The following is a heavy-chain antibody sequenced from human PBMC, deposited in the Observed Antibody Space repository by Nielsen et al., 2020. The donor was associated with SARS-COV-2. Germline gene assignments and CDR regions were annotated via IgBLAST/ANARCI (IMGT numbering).Heavy chain of an antibody. CDR3: ARALRVVNPRTYYYYYYMDV. J-gene: IGHJ6*03. Sequence: GESLKISCAASGFTFSSYAMSWVRQAPGKGLEWVSAISGSGGSTYYADSVKGRFTISRDNSKNTLYLQMNSLRAEDTAVYYCARALRVVNPRTYYYYYYMDVWGKGTTVTVSS. CDR2: ISGSGGST. D-gene: IGHD3-3*01. V-gene: IGHV3-23*01. CDR1: GFTFSSYA.